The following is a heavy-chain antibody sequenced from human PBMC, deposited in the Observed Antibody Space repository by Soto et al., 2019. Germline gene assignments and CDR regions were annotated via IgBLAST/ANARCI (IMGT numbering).Heavy chain of an antibody. CDR1: GFTFSNAW. J-gene: IGHJ6*03. D-gene: IGHD3-10*01. CDR3: TRGIYGTYYYYYYYMDV. V-gene: IGHV3-15*01. Sequence: PGGSLRLSCAASGFTFSNAWMSGVRQAPGKGLEWGGRIKSKTDGGTTDYAAPVKGRFTISRDDSKNTLYLQMNSLKTEDTAVYYCTRGIYGTYYYYYYYMDVWGKGTTVTVSS. CDR2: IKSKTDGGTT.